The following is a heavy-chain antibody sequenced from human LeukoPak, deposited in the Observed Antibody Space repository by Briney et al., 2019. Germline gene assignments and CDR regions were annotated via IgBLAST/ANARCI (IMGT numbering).Heavy chain of an antibody. CDR1: GGTFSSYA. CDR2: IIPIFGTA. D-gene: IGHD6-13*01. J-gene: IGHJ6*03. CDR3: ARLGGWSSSWPHLRNYYYMDV. V-gene: IGHV1-69*05. Sequence: SVKVSCKASGGTFSSYAISWVRQAPGQGLEWMGGIIPIFGTANYAQKFQGRVTITTDESTSTAYMELSSLRSEDTAVYYCARLGGWSSSWPHLRNYYYMDVWGKGTTVTVSS.